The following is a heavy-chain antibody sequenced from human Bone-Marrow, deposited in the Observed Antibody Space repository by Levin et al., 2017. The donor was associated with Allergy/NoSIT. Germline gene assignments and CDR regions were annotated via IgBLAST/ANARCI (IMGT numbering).Heavy chain of an antibody. CDR3: ARGGNWFDP. J-gene: IGHJ5*02. V-gene: IGHV4-4*07. D-gene: IGHD3-10*01. CDR1: GGSNSNYY. CDR2: IFTTGST. Sequence: MSSETLSLTCLVSGGSNSNYYWSWIRQPAGKGLEWIGNIFTTGSTNYNPSLKNRVTMSMGPSKNQFSLNLTSVTAADTAVYYCARGGNWFDPWGQGTPVTVSS.